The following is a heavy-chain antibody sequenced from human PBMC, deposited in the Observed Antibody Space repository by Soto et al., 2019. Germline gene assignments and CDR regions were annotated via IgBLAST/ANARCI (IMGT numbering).Heavy chain of an antibody. CDR2: ISAYNGNT. CDR1: GGTFSSYA. CDR3: ASTLGYCSGGSCSSLTWFDP. Sequence: ASVKVSCKASGGTFSSYAISWMRQAPGQGLEWMGWISAYNGNTNYAQKLQGRVTMTTDTSTSTAYMELRSLRSDDTAVYYCASTLGYCSGGSCSSLTWFDPWGQGTLVTVSS. V-gene: IGHV1-18*01. J-gene: IGHJ5*02. D-gene: IGHD2-15*01.